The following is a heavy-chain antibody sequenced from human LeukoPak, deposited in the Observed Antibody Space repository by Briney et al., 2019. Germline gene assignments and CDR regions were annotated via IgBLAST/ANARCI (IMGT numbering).Heavy chain of an antibody. D-gene: IGHD3-22*01. V-gene: IGHV3-74*01. CDR2: INSDGSST. J-gene: IGHJ6*02. CDR1: GFTFSSYW. CDR3: TTVPMIVVDTTSSLYGMDV. Sequence: GGSLRLSCAASGFTFSSYWMHWVRQAPGKGLVWVSRINSDGSSTSYADSVKGRFTISGDNAKNTLYLQMNSLKTEDTAVYYCTTVPMIVVDTTSSLYGMDVWGQGTTVTVSS.